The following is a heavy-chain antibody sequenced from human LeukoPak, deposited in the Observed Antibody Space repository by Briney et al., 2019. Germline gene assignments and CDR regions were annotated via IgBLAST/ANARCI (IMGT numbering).Heavy chain of an antibody. D-gene: IGHD3-10*01. CDR1: GFMFSRYS. CDR3: VRDLEDFFRSGSLSPY. V-gene: IGHV3-21*01. Sequence: GGSLRLSCGATGFMFSRYSMNWVRQAPGKGLEWVSSISGSSTYISYADSVKGRFTISRDNAKNSLYLQMNSLRAEDMGVYFCVRDLEDFFRSGSLSPYWGQGTLVTVSS. CDR2: ISGSSTYI. J-gene: IGHJ4*02.